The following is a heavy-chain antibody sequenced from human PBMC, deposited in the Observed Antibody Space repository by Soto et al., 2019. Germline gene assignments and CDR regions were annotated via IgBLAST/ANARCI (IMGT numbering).Heavy chain of an antibody. J-gene: IGHJ6*02. CDR3: ARRSNYDFWSGSQNPGYYYYYGMDV. V-gene: IGHV1-69*13. D-gene: IGHD3-3*01. Sequence: SVKVSCKASGGTFSSYAISWVRQAPGQGLEWMGGIIPIFGTANYAQKFQGRVTITADESTSTAYMELSSLRSEDTAVYYCARRSNYDFWSGSQNPGYYYYYGMDVWGQGTTVTVSS. CDR2: IIPIFGTA. CDR1: GGTFSSYA.